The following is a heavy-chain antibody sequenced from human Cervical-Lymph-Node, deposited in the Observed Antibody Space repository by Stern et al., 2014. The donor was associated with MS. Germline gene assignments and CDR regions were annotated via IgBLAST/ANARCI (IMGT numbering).Heavy chain of an antibody. CDR1: VGTFNSYA. CDR2: FVHMFSTT. J-gene: IGHJ6*02. D-gene: IGHD6-6*01. CDR3: ARGGIGSSRLYYHFYGMDV. Sequence: QVQLVQSGAEVKKPGSSVKVSCKASVGTFNSYAISWVRQVPGHGLEWMGGFVHMFSTTHYAKKLQGRVTITADESRSTTYMELTSLRSDDTAVYYCARGGIGSSRLYYHFYGMDVWGQGTTVTVSS. V-gene: IGHV1-69*01.